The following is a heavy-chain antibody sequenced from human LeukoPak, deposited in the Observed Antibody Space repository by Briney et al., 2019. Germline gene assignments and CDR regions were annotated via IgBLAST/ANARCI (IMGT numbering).Heavy chain of an antibody. J-gene: IGHJ6*03. Sequence: ASVKVSCKASGYTFTSYGINWVRQAPGQGLEWMGWISAYNGDTNYAQKLQGRVTMTTDTSTSTAYIELRSLRSDDTAVYYCARGPNNQVVRGVIGYYYMDVWGKGTTVTVSS. CDR2: ISAYNGDT. D-gene: IGHD3-10*01. CDR1: GYTFTSYG. V-gene: IGHV1-18*01. CDR3: ARGPNNQVVRGVIGYYYMDV.